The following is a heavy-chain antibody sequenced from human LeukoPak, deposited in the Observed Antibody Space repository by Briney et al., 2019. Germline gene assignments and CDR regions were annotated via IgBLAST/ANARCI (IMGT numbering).Heavy chain of an antibody. Sequence: SETLSLTCTVSGGSISSYYWSWIRQPPGKGLEWIGYIYYSGSTNYNPSLKSRVTISVDTSKNQLSLKLSSVTAADTAVYYCAREPYLNWYFDLWGRGTLVTVSS. CDR1: GGSISSYY. V-gene: IGHV4-59*01. J-gene: IGHJ2*01. CDR2: IYYSGST. D-gene: IGHD2-8*01. CDR3: AREPYLNWYFDL.